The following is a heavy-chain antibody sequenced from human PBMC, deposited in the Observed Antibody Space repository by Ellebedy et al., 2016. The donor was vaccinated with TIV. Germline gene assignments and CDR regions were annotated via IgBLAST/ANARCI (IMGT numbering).Heavy chain of an antibody. CDR2: IKEDGSQT. Sequence: PGGSLRLSCATSGFTFSTYWMAWVRQAPGKGLEWVANIKEDGSQTYYVGSVKGRFTISRDNAKNSLYLQMNSLRADDTAVYYRATDRGYFTFDYWGQGSLITVSS. J-gene: IGHJ4*02. CDR1: GFTFSTYW. D-gene: IGHD3-9*01. CDR3: ATDRGYFTFDY. V-gene: IGHV3-7*03.